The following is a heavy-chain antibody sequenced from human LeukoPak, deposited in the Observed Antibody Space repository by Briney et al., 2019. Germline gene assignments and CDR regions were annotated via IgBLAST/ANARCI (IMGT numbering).Heavy chain of an antibody. CDR1: DFSISSGPY. J-gene: IGHJ6*03. V-gene: IGHV4-38-2*02. CDR2: IYYSGSS. CDR3: ARHGYSYYYMDV. Sequence: PSETLSLTCSVSDFSISSGPYWAWIRQPPGKGLEWIGTIYYSGSSYYNPPLKSRITISVDRSKNQFSLKLSSVTAADTAVYYCARHGYSYYYMDVWGKGTTVTISS.